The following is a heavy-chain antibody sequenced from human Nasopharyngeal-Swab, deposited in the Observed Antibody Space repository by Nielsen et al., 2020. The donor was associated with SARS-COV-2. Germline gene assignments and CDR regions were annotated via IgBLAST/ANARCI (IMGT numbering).Heavy chain of an antibody. CDR2: INSDGTYT. J-gene: IGHJ4*02. CDR1: GFTFSSYW. CDR3: ARGVTVATITPFGC. D-gene: IGHD5-24*01. Sequence: GESLKISCATSGFTFSSYWMHWVRQVPGKGLVWVSRINSDGTYTTYADSVKGRFTISRDNAKNTLYLQMNSLRAEDTAIYYCARGVTVATITPFGCWGQGTLVTV. V-gene: IGHV3-74*01.